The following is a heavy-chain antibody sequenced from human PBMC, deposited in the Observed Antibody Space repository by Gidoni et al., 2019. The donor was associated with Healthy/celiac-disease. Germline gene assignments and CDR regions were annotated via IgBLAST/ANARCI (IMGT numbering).Heavy chain of an antibody. CDR2: ISSSSSYI. V-gene: IGHV3-21*01. J-gene: IGHJ6*02. Sequence: EVQLVESGGGLVKPGGSLRLSCAASGFTFSSYSMNWVRQAPGKGLEWVSSISSSSSYIYYADSVKGRFTISRDNAKNSLYLQMNSLRAEDTAVYYCARDAKVGVRGPGKNGMDVWGQGTTVTVSS. CDR3: ARDAKVGVRGPGKNGMDV. D-gene: IGHD3-10*01. CDR1: GFTFSSYS.